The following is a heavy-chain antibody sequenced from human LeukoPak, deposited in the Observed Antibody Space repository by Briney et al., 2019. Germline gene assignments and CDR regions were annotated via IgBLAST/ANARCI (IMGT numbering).Heavy chain of an antibody. CDR2: IIPIFGTA. V-gene: IGHV1-69*13. CDR3: ARAYYDILTGPAGYYYGMDV. Sequence: ASVKVSCKASGGTFSSYAISWVRQAPGQGLEWMGGIIPIFGTANYAQKFQGRVTITADESTSTAYMELSSLRSEDTAAYYCARAYYDILTGPAGYYYGMDVWGQGTTVTVSS. D-gene: IGHD3-9*01. J-gene: IGHJ6*02. CDR1: GGTFSSYA.